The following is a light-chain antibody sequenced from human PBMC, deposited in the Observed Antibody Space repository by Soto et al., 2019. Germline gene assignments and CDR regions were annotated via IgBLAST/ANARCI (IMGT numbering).Light chain of an antibody. CDR1: QSLVYSDGNTY. J-gene: IGKJ4*01. V-gene: IGKV2-30*01. CDR3: MQGTYWPRLT. Sequence: DVVMTQSPLSLPVTLGQPASISCRSSQSLVYSDGNTYLNWFHQRPGQSPRRLISNVSNRDSGVPDRFSGSGSGTDFTLKISRVEAEDVGVYYCMQGTYWPRLTFGGGTKVEIK. CDR2: NVS.